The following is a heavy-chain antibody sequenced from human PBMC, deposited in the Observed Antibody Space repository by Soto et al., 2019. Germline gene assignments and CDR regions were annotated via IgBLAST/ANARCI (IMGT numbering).Heavy chain of an antibody. Sequence: SETLSLTCAVSGFSISSDSYWGWMRQSPGKGLEWIGTLSHSGRTFYNPSLKSRVTISADTIKNQFSLSLTSVTAADTAVYYCGHLKTDTEVTPAPPLFDSWGQGTLVTVSS. CDR1: GFSISSDSY. D-gene: IGHD2-2*01. CDR3: GHLKTDTEVTPAPPLFDS. J-gene: IGHJ4*02. V-gene: IGHV4-38-2*01. CDR2: LSHSGRT.